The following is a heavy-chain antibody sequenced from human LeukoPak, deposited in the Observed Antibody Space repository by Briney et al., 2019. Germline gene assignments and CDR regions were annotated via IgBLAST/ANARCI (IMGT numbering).Heavy chain of an antibody. CDR3: ARGYGDYDLTYWFDP. J-gene: IGHJ5*02. CDR2: ISSSGSTI. V-gene: IGHV3-48*03. Sequence: GGSLRLSCAASGFTFSSYEMNWVRQAPGKGLEWVSYISSSGSTIYYADSVKGRFTISRDNVKNSLYLQMNSLRAEDTAVYYCARGYGDYDLTYWFDPWGQGTLVTVSS. CDR1: GFTFSSYE. D-gene: IGHD4-17*01.